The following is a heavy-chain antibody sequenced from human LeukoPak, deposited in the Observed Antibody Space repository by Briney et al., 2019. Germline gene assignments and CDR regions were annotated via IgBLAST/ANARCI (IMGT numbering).Heavy chain of an antibody. CDR2: ISSSSSTI. CDR3: AKASLSVV. Sequence: PGGSLRLSCVASGLTVSSYSMNWVRQAPGKGLEWVSYISSSSSTIYYADSVKGRFAISRDNSKNTLYLQMNSLRAEDTAVYYCAKASLSVVWGQGTLVTVSS. CDR1: GLTVSSYS. D-gene: IGHD2-15*01. V-gene: IGHV3-48*01. J-gene: IGHJ4*02.